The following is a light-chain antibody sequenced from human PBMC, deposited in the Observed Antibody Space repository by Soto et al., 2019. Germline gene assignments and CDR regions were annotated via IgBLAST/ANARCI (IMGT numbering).Light chain of an antibody. CDR3: QQYYNSVLT. V-gene: IGKV1-27*01. J-gene: IGKJ4*01. Sequence: DIQMTQSPSSLSASVGDRVTITCRASQGISNYLAWYQQKPGKVPKLLISAASTLQSGVPSRFSGSVSGTDFTLTISSLQPEDSASYYCQQYYNSVLTFGGGTKVDIK. CDR1: QGISNY. CDR2: AAS.